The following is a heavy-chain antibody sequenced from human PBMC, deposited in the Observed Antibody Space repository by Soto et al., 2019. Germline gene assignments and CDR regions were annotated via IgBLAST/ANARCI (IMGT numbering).Heavy chain of an antibody. J-gene: IGHJ5*02. V-gene: IGHV1-69*01. Sequence: QVQLVQSGAEVKKPGSSVKVSCKASGGTFSSYAISWVRQAPGQGLEWMGGIIPIFGTANYAQKFQGRVTITADESTSTAYMELSSLRSEDTAVYYCARDHTYYYDSSGYYVKQYGETWLDPWGQGTLVTVSS. CDR3: ARDHTYYYDSSGYYVKQYGETWLDP. D-gene: IGHD3-22*01. CDR1: GGTFSSYA. CDR2: IIPIFGTA.